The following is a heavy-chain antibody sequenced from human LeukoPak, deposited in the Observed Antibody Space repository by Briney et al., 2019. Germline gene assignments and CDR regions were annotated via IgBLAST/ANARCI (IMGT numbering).Heavy chain of an antibody. D-gene: IGHD2-15*01. CDR1: GFTFSSYS. CDR2: ISSSSSYI. CDR3: ARARWDIVVVVAATHYYFDY. V-gene: IGHV3-21*01. Sequence: AGGSLRLSCAASGFTFSSYSMNWVRQAPGKGLEWVSSISSSSSYIYYTDSVKGRFTISRDNAKNSLYLQMNSLRAEDTAVYYCARARWDIVVVVAATHYYFDYWGQGTLVTVSS. J-gene: IGHJ4*02.